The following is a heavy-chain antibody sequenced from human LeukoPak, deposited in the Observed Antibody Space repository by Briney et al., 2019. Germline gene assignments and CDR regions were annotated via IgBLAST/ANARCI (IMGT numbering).Heavy chain of an antibody. Sequence: SVKVSCKASGGTFSSYAISWVRQAPGQGLEWMGRIIPTLGIANYAQKFQGRVTITADKSTSTAYMELSSLRSEDTAVYYCASIVGGYYDSSGLDYWGQGTLVTVSS. V-gene: IGHV1-69*04. CDR1: GGTFSSYA. D-gene: IGHD3-22*01. J-gene: IGHJ4*02. CDR3: ASIVGGYYDSSGLDY. CDR2: IIPTLGIA.